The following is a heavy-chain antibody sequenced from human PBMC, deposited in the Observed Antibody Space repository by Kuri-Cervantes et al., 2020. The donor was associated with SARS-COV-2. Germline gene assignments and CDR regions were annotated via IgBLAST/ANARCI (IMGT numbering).Heavy chain of an antibody. D-gene: IGHD7-27*01. CDR2: IIPIFGTA. CDR1: GYTFTSYA. Sequence: SVKVSCKASGYTFTSYAMNWVRQAPGQGLEWMGGIIPIFGTANYAQKFQGRVTITADESTSTAYMELSSLRSEDTAVYYCARGAELGIGDYWGQGTLVTVSS. CDR3: ARGAELGIGDY. J-gene: IGHJ4*02. V-gene: IGHV1-69*13.